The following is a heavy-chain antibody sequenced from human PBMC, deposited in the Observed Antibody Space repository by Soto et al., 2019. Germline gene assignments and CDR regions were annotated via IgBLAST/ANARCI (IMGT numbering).Heavy chain of an antibody. CDR2: VYYSGST. Sequence: QLQLQESGPGLVKPSETLSLTCTVSGGSISSSSYYWGWIRQPPGKGLEWIGRVYYSGSTYYNPSLKSRVTLSVDTSKNQFSLKLSSVTASDTSVYYCARQSLGITMVRGVFPFWFDPWGQGTLVTVSS. D-gene: IGHD3-10*01. CDR3: ARQSLGITMVRGVFPFWFDP. V-gene: IGHV4-39*01. CDR1: GGSISSSSYY. J-gene: IGHJ5*02.